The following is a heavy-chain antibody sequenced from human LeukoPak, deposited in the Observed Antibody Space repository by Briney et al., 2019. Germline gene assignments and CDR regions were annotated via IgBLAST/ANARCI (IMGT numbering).Heavy chain of an antibody. J-gene: IGHJ5*02. CDR2: IYYSGST. CDR3: ARQYGSGSYYNWFDP. V-gene: IGHV4-30-4*01. CDR1: GGSINSGDYY. D-gene: IGHD3-10*01. Sequence: SETLSLTCTVSGGSINSGDYYWSWIRQPPGKGLEWIGYIYYSGSTYYNPSLKSRVTISVDTSKNQFSLKLSSVTAADTAVYYCARQYGSGSYYNWFDPWGQGTLVTVSS.